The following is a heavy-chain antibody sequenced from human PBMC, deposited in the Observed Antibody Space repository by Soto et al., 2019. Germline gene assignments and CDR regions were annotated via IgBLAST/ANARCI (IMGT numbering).Heavy chain of an antibody. CDR3: ARGLEDDYWSGTIKDGTDV. CDR2: IVVGSGNT. V-gene: IGHV1-58*01. CDR1: GFTFTSSA. J-gene: IGHJ6*02. D-gene: IGHD3-3*01. Sequence: SVKVSCKASGFTFTSSAVQWVLQARGQRLECIGWIVVGSGNTNYPQKFQERVTITRDMSTSTAYMELSSLRSEDTAVYYCARGLEDDYWSGTIKDGTDVLGQGPTVSVSS.